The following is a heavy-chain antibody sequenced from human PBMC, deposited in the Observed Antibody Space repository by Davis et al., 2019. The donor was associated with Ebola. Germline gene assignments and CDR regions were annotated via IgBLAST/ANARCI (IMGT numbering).Heavy chain of an antibody. CDR2: IDSDDDK. Sequence: SGPTLVKPTQTLTLTCTFSGFSLSTSGMCVSWIRQPPGKALEWLARIDSDDDKYYSTSLKTRLTISKDTSKSQVVLTMTNMDPVDTATYYCARVFGAGYSNWFDPWGQGTLVTVSS. CDR3: ARVFGAGYSNWFDP. CDR1: GFSLSTSGMC. D-gene: IGHD3/OR15-3a*01. V-gene: IGHV2-70*11. J-gene: IGHJ5*02.